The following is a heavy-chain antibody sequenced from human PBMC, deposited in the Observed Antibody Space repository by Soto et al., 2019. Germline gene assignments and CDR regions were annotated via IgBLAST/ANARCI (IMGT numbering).Heavy chain of an antibody. CDR2: INAGNGNT. J-gene: IGHJ3*02. V-gene: IGHV1-3*01. D-gene: IGHD2-15*01. CDR3: ASSGYCSGGSCYEFEAFDI. Sequence: GWINAGNGNTKYSQKFQGRVTITRDTSASTAYMELSSLRSEDTAVYYCASSGYCSGGSCYEFEAFDIWGQGTMVTVS.